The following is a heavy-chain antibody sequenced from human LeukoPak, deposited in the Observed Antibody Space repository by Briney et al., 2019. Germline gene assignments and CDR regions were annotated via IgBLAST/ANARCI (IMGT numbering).Heavy chain of an antibody. J-gene: IGHJ4*02. V-gene: IGHV3-72*01. CDR1: GFTFSDHY. CDR2: TRKKTNSYTT. Sequence: GGPLRLSCAASGFTFSDHYMDWVRQAPGKGLEWVGRTRKKTNSYTTEYAASVKGRFTISRDDSKNSLYLQMNSLKAEDTAVYYCTRVVLVGTTYSYFDYWGQGTLVTVSS. CDR3: TRVVLVGTTYSYFDY. D-gene: IGHD1-26*01.